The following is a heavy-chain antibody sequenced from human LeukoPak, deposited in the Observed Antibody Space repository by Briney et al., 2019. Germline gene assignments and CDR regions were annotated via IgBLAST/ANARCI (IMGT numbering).Heavy chain of an antibody. CDR3: ARSRGTIFGVVYYFDY. CDR1: GYTFTGYY. D-gene: IGHD3-3*01. CDR2: INPNSGAT. J-gene: IGHJ4*02. V-gene: IGHV1-2*02. Sequence: ASVKVSCKASGYTFTGYYMHWVRQAPGQGLEWMGWINPNSGATNYAQKFQGRVTMTRDTSISTAYMELSRLRSDDTAVYYCARSRGTIFGVVYYFDYWGQGTLVTVSS.